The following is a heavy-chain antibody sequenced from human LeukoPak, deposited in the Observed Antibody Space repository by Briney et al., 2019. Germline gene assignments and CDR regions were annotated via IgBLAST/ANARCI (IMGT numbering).Heavy chain of an antibody. CDR1: GFTFSNYW. J-gene: IGHJ5*02. Sequence: GGSLRLSCAASGFTFSNYWMHWVRQAPGKGLEWVAFIRYDGNDKFYAKSVKGRFTISRDTSRNTLYLQMNSLRAEDTAMYYCAKPLMGDRWFGESWGQGTLVTVSS. CDR3: AKPLMGDRWFGES. V-gene: IGHV3-30*02. CDR2: IRYDGNDK. D-gene: IGHD3-10*01.